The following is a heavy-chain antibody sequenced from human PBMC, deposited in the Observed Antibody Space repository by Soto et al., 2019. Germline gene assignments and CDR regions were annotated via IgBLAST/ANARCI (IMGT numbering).Heavy chain of an antibody. CDR2: IYYSGST. Sequence: PSETLSLTCTVSGGSISSYYWSWIRQPPGKGLEWIGYIYYSGSTNYNPSLKSRVTISVDTSKDQFSLKLSSVTAADTAVYYCARCPSVGYGHLDYWGQGNLVTVSS. J-gene: IGHJ4*02. CDR3: ARCPSVGYGHLDY. V-gene: IGHV4-59*01. D-gene: IGHD5-18*01. CDR1: GGSISSYY.